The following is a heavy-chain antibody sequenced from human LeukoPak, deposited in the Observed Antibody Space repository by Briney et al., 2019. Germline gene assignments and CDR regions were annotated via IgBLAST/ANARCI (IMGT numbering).Heavy chain of an antibody. CDR2: IIPIFGTA. CDR3: AREPRIQLWLPQDYYYYGMDV. D-gene: IGHD5-18*01. CDR1: GGTFSSYA. J-gene: IGHJ6*02. V-gene: IGHV1-69*13. Sequence: SVKVSCKASGGTFSSYAISWVRQAPGQGLEWMGGIIPIFGTANYAQKFQGRVTITADESTSTAYMELSSLRSEDTAVYYCAREPRIQLWLPQDYYYYGMDVWGQGTTVTVSS.